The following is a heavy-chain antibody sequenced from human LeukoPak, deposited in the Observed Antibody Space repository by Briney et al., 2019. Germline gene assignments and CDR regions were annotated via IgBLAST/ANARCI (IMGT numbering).Heavy chain of an antibody. CDR1: GGSISSGGYY. D-gene: IGHD6-6*01. J-gene: IGHJ5*02. CDR2: IYYSGST. Sequence: PSETLSLTCTVSGGSISSGGYYWSWIRQPPGKGLEWIGSIYYSGSTYYNPSLKSRVTISVDTSKNQFSLKLSSVTAADTAVYYYARHYTLSSGIGWFDPWGQGTLVTVSS. CDR3: ARHYTLSSGIGWFDP. V-gene: IGHV4-39*07.